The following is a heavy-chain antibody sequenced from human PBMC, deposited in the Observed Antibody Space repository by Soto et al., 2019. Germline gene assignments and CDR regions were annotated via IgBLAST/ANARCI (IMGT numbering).Heavy chain of an antibody. CDR1: GYIFNNHA. CDR3: ARDQSGIGYYVDWFDP. J-gene: IGHJ5*02. Sequence: QGHLVQSGAEVKKPGASVKVSCKASGYIFNNHAMHWVRQAPGQRLEWMGWINAGNGNTYYSQNFQDRVTFTRDTIATTVFMELTSLTSEDTAVYYCARDQSGIGYYVDWFDPWGQGTLVTVSS. CDR2: INAGNGNT. V-gene: IGHV1-3*01. D-gene: IGHD3-10*02.